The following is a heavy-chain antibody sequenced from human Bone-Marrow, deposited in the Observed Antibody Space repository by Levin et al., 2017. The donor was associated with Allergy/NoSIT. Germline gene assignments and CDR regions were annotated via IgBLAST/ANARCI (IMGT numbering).Heavy chain of an antibody. D-gene: IGHD6-13*01. CDR2: IWYDGNIK. CDR1: GFTFSSYG. Sequence: LSLTCAASGFTFSSYGMHWVRQAPGKGLEWVAVIWYDGNIKHYGGSVKGRFTISRDTSMNTVYLQMNSLRAEDTGAYYCARELVAPGPHDYYYGMDVWGQGTTVTVSS. J-gene: IGHJ6*02. V-gene: IGHV3-33*01. CDR3: ARELVAPGPHDYYYGMDV.